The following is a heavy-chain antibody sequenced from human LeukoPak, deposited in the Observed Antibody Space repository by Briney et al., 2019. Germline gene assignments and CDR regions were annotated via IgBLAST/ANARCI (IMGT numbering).Heavy chain of an antibody. V-gene: IGHV4-39*01. Sequence: SETLSFTCTVPGGSISSSSYYWSWIRQPPGKGLEWIGSINYSGNTYYNPSLKSRVTTSVDTSKNQFSLKLSSVTAADTAVYNCARYVVSGSGKYYFDYWGQGTLVTVSS. J-gene: IGHJ4*02. CDR3: ARYVVSGSGKYYFDY. CDR2: INYSGNT. D-gene: IGHD3-10*01. CDR1: GGSISSSSYY.